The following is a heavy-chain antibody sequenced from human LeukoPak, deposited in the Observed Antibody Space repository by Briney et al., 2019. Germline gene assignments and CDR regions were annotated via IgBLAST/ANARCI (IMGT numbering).Heavy chain of an antibody. D-gene: IGHD3-3*01. Sequence: GRSLRLSCAASGFTFSSYGMHWVRQAPGKGLEWVAVISYDGSNKYYADSVKGRFTISRDNSKNTLYLQMNSLRAEDTAVYYCAKDLREEWLLCDYWGQGTLVTVSS. V-gene: IGHV3-30*18. CDR1: GFTFSSYG. CDR2: ISYDGSNK. CDR3: AKDLREEWLLCDY. J-gene: IGHJ4*02.